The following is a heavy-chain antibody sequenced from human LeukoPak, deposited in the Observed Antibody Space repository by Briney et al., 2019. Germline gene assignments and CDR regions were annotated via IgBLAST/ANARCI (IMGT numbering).Heavy chain of an antibody. V-gene: IGHV3-74*01. Sequence: GGSLRLSCAASGFTVSSYWMHWVRQAPGKGLVWVSRINSDGSSTSYADSVKGRFTISRDNAKNTLYLQMNSLRAEDTAVYYCARDSSWDYYDSSGYYPVGDYWGQGTLVTVSS. J-gene: IGHJ4*02. CDR1: GFTVSSYW. CDR2: INSDGSST. CDR3: ARDSSWDYYDSSGYYPVGDY. D-gene: IGHD3-22*01.